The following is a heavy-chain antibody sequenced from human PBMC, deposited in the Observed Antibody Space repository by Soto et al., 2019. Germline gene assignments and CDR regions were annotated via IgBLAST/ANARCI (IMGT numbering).Heavy chain of an antibody. D-gene: IGHD3-10*01. CDR1: GFTFSSYG. Sequence: QVQLVESGGGVVQPGRSLRLSCAASGFTFSSYGMHWVRQAPGKGLEWVAVIWYDGSNKYYADSVKGRFTISRDNSKNTLYLQMNSLRAEDTDVYYCARDLGHIAYYYGSGSLGTDYWGQGTLVTVSS. CDR3: ARDLGHIAYYYGSGSLGTDY. V-gene: IGHV3-33*01. J-gene: IGHJ4*02. CDR2: IWYDGSNK.